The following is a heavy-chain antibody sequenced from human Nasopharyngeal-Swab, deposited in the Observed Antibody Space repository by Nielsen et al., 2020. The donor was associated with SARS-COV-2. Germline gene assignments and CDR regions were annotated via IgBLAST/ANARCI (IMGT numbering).Heavy chain of an antibody. J-gene: IGHJ6*02. Sequence: VRQAPGKGLEWVAVISYDGSNKYYADSVKGRFTISRDNSKSTLYLQMNSLRAEDTAVYYCARAPGDGMDVWGQGTTVTVSS. CDR3: ARAPGDGMDV. CDR2: ISYDGSNK. V-gene: IGHV3-30-3*01.